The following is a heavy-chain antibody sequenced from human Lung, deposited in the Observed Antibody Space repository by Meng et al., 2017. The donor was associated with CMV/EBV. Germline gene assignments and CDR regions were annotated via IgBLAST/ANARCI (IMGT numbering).Heavy chain of an antibody. CDR1: GYTFTGYY. CDR3: VRGGIVMVPPVNNIGD. Sequence: SVXVSXXASGYTFTGYYMHWVRQAPGQGLEWMGWINPNSGDTNYAQKFQGRVTMTRDTSINTAYMELSRLRSDDTAMYYCVRGGIVMVPPVNNIGDWGQGTLVXVSS. D-gene: IGHD2-15*01. J-gene: IGHJ4*02. V-gene: IGHV1-2*02. CDR2: INPNSGDT.